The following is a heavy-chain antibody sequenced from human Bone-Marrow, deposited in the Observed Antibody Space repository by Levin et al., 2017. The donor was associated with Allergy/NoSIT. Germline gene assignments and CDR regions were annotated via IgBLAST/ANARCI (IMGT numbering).Heavy chain of an antibody. CDR2: ISYDGSNK. D-gene: IGHD2-15*01. J-gene: IGHJ4*02. Sequence: GGSLRLSCAASGFTFSSYGMHWVRQAPGKGLEWVAVISYDGSNKYYADSVKGRFTISRDNSKNTLYLQMNSLRAEDTAVYYCAKSDRYCSGGSCYGWGQGTLVTVSS. CDR1: GFTFSSYG. CDR3: AKSDRYCSGGSCYG. V-gene: IGHV3-30*18.